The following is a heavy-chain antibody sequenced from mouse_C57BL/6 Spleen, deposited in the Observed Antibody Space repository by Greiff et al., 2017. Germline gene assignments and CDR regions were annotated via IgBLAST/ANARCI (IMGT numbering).Heavy chain of an antibody. Sequence: VKLQQSGPGLVQPSQSLSITCTVSGFSLTSYGVHWVRQSPGKGLEWLGVIWRSGSTDYNAAFMSRLSITKDNSKSQVFFKMNSLQADDTAIYYCAKKEGTGYAMDYWGQGTSVTVSS. J-gene: IGHJ4*01. CDR3: AKKEGTGYAMDY. D-gene: IGHD3-3*01. V-gene: IGHV2-5*01. CDR2: IWRSGST. CDR1: GFSLTSYG.